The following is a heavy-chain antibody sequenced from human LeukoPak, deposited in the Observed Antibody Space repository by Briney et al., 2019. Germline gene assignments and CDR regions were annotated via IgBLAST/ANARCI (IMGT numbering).Heavy chain of an antibody. D-gene: IGHD3-3*01. CDR1: GGTFSSYA. Sequence: SVKVSCKASGGTFSSYAISWVRQAPGQGLEWMGGIIPIFGTANYAQKFQGRVTITADESTSTAYMELSSLRSEDTAVYYCARDLRYYDFWSGYFSNHYYYMDVWGKGTTVTASS. CDR2: IIPIFGTA. V-gene: IGHV1-69*01. J-gene: IGHJ6*03. CDR3: ARDLRYYDFWSGYFSNHYYYMDV.